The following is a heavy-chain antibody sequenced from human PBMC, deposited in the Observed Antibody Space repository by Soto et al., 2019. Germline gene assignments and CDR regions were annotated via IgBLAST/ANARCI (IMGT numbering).Heavy chain of an antibody. CDR2: ISAYNGNT. J-gene: IGHJ3*02. D-gene: IGHD3-22*01. V-gene: IGHV1-18*01. CDR3: ARDSSGYYYPHDAFDI. CDR1: GYTFTSYG. Sequence: ASVKVSCKASGYTFTSYGISWVRQAPGQGLEWMGWISAYNGNTNYAQKLQGRVTMTTDTSTSTAYMELRSLRSDDTAVYYCARDSSGYYYPHDAFDIWGQGTMVTVS.